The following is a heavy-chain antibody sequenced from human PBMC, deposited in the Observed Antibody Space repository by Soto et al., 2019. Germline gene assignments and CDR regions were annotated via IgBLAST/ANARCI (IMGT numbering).Heavy chain of an antibody. V-gene: IGHV3-30*18. CDR2: ISYDGSNK. CDR1: GFTFSSFG. J-gene: IGHJ4*02. CDR3: AKSPATIVLIDY. D-gene: IGHD2-8*01. Sequence: GGSLRLSCAASGFTFSSFGMHWVRQAPGKGLEWVALISYDGSNKYYADSVKGRFTISRDNSKNTLYLQMNSLRTEDTAVYYCAKSPATIVLIDYWGQGTLVTVSS.